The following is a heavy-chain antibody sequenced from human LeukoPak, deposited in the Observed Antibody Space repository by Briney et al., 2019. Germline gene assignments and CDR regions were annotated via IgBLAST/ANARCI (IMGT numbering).Heavy chain of an antibody. Sequence: SETLSLTCTVSGASVSSASYWTWIRQPPGKGVEWIAHIYNGVNTNYNPSLKSRVTISVDTSKNQFSLRLNSVTAADTAVYYCARSRAFNSGAFDPWGQGGLVTVSS. D-gene: IGHD1-26*01. CDR3: ARSRAFNSGAFDP. CDR2: IYNGVNT. CDR1: GASVSSASY. J-gene: IGHJ5*02. V-gene: IGHV4-61*01.